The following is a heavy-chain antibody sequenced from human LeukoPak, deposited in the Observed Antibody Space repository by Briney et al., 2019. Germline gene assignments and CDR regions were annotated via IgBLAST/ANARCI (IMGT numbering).Heavy chain of an antibody. CDR2: INPSGGST. CDR1: GYIFTSYY. J-gene: IGHJ4*02. Sequence: ASVKVSCKASGYIFTSYYMHWVRQAPGQGLEWMGIINPSGGSTSYAQKFQGRVTMTRDTSTSTVYMELSSLRSEDTAVYYCATSVAGIAVAGYYFDYWGQGTLVTVSS. CDR3: ATSVAGIAVAGYYFDY. V-gene: IGHV1-46*01. D-gene: IGHD6-19*01.